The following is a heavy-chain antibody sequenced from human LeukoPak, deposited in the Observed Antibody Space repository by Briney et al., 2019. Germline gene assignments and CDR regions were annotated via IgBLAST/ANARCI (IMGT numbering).Heavy chain of an antibody. Sequence: GASVKFSCKASGYTFSGYYIHWVRQAPGQGLEWMGVIKPDSGDTNYAQKFQGRVTMTRDTSITTAYMELNRLTSDDTAVYYCVRDRPHNWFDPWGQGTLVTVSS. V-gene: IGHV1-2*02. CDR1: GYTFSGYY. CDR3: VRDRPHNWFDP. CDR2: IKPDSGDT. J-gene: IGHJ5*02.